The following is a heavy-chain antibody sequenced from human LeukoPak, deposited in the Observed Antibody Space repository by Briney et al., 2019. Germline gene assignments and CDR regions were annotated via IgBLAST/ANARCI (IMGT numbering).Heavy chain of an antibody. D-gene: IGHD1-1*01. J-gene: IGHJ6*02. V-gene: IGHV3-7*03. CDR2: INKDGGEK. CDR1: GFTFSSYW. CDR3: VRVWPPNAVDRGMTYSYFNALDV. Sequence: GGSLRLSCAASGFTFSSYWMSWVRQAPGKGLEWVANINKDGGEKYYVDSVKGRFTISRDNAKNSLYLQMNSLRADDTAVYYCVRVWPPNAVDRGMTYSYFNALDVWGQGTTVIVSS.